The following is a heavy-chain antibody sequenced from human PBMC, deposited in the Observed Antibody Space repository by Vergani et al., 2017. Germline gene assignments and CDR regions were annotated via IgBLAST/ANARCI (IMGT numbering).Heavy chain of an antibody. CDR3: ARGRQWRLTEYLYGMDV. D-gene: IGHD6-19*01. CDR1: GYTFTSYA. V-gene: IGHV7-4-1*02. J-gene: IGHJ6*02. CDR2: INTNTGNP. Sequence: QVHLVQSGSELKKPGASVKVSCKASGYTFTSYAMNWVRQAPGQGLEWMGWINTNTGNPTYAQGFTGRFVFSLDTSVSTAYLQFSSLKAEDSAVYYCARGRQWRLTEYLYGMDVWGQGTTVTVSS.